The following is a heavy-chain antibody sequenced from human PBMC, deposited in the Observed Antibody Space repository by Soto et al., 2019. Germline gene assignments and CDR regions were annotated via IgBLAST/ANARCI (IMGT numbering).Heavy chain of an antibody. J-gene: IGHJ4*02. D-gene: IGHD3-22*01. V-gene: IGHV1-18*01. CDR3: ARDSGYHGDY. CDR1: GYTFTSYG. CDR2: ISAYNGNT. Sequence: QVQLVQSGAEVTKPGASVKVSCQASGYTFTSYGISWVRQAPGHGLEWMGWISAYNGNTNYAQKLQGRVTMTTDTSTSTAYRELRAVRSDATAVYCCARDSGYHGDYWGQGTPVTVSS.